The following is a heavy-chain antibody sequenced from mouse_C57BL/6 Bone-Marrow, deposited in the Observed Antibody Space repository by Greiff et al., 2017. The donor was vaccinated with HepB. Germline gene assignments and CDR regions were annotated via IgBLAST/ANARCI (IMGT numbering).Heavy chain of an antibody. Sequence: EVKVVESGAELVRPGASVKLSCTASGFNIKDDYMHWVKQRPEQGLEWIGWIDPENGDTEYASKFQGKATITADTSSNTAYLQLSSLTSEDTAVYYCTTLYGFDYWGQGTTLTVSS. V-gene: IGHV14-4*01. J-gene: IGHJ2*01. CDR1: GFNIKDDY. CDR2: IDPENGDT. CDR3: TTLYGFDY. D-gene: IGHD1-1*01.